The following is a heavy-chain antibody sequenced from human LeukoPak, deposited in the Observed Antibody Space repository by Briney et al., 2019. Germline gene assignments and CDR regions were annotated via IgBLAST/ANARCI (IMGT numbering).Heavy chain of an antibody. CDR3: ARKPIINNAWYYFDY. CDR1: GDSISRGGFY. CDR2: IYSSGST. D-gene: IGHD1/OR15-1a*01. V-gene: IGHV4-61*02. Sequence: SETLSLTCSVSGDSISRGGFYWSWIRQPAGKGLQWIGRIYSSGSTNYNPSFKPRVTISVDTSKNQFFLNLTSVTAADTAVYYCARKPIINNAWYYFDYWGQGTLVTVSS. J-gene: IGHJ4*02.